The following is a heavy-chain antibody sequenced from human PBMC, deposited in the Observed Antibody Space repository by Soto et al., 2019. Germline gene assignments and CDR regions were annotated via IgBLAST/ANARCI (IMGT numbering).Heavy chain of an antibody. CDR2: ISAYNGNT. CDR3: ARDAAVGLFDY. J-gene: IGHJ4*02. V-gene: IGHV1-18*01. CDR1: GYTFTSYG. D-gene: IGHD1-26*01. Sequence: QVQLVQSGAEVKKPGASVKVSCKASGYTFTSYGISWVRQAPGQGLEWMGWISAYNGNTKYEKKLQGRVTMTTYTSTSTAYMKLRSLRSDDTAVYYCARDAAVGLFDYWGQGTLVTVSS.